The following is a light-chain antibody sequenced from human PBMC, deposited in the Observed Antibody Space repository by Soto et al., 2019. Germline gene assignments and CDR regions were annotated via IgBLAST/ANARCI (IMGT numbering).Light chain of an antibody. J-gene: IGKJ2*01. CDR2: GAS. Sequence: EIVLTQSPGTLSLSPGERATLSCRASESVSSNYLAWFQQKPGQTPRLLIFGASSRATGFPDRFSGSGSGTDFTLTISRLEPYDFAVYYCQQYGSSPHTFGQGTKLEIK. CDR3: QQYGSSPHT. V-gene: IGKV3-20*01. CDR1: ESVSSNY.